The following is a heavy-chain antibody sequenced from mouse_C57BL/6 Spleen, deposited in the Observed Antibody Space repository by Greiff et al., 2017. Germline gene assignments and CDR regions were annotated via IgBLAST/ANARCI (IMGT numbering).Heavy chain of an antibody. Sequence: QVQLQQPGTELVKPGASVKLSCKASGYTFTSYWMHWVKQRPGPGLEWIGNINPSNGGTNYNEKFKSKATLTVDKSSSTAYMQLRSLTSEDSAVYYCARTYYSKGRDYAMDDWGQGTSVTVSS. D-gene: IGHD2-5*01. CDR1: GYTFTSYW. J-gene: IGHJ4*01. CDR3: ARTYYSKGRDYAMDD. CDR2: INPSNGGT. V-gene: IGHV1-53*01.